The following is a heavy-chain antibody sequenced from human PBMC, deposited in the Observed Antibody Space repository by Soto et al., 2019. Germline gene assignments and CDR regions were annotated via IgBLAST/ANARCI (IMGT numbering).Heavy chain of an antibody. J-gene: IGHJ5*01. D-gene: IGHD2-8*01. V-gene: IGHV4-31*03. CDR3: ARGISYIDS. Sequence: SETLSLTCTVSGGCISSGGYYWSWIRQHAGKGPEWIGYIYYSGSTYYNPSLKSRVIISVGTSKNQFFLKLSSVTAADSAVYYCARGISYIDSWGQGSLVTVSS. CDR2: IYYSGST. CDR1: GGCISSGGYY.